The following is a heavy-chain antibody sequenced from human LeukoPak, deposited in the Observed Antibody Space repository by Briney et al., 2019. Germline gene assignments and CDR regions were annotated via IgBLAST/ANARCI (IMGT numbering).Heavy chain of an antibody. D-gene: IGHD3-10*01. V-gene: IGHV3-15*01. J-gene: IGHJ4*02. CDR3: TTRRGFITMVRGVFGY. Sequence: GGSLRLSCAASGFTFSNAWMSWVRQAPGKGLEWVGRIKSKTDGGTTDYAAPVKGRFTISRDDSKNTLYLQMNSLKTEDTAVYYCTTRRGFITMVRGVFGYWGQGTLVTVSS. CDR1: GFTFSNAW. CDR2: IKSKTDGGTT.